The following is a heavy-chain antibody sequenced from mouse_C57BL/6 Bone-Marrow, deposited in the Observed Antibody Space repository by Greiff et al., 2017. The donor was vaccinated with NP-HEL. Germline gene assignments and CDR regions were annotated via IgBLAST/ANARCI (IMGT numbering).Heavy chain of an antibody. V-gene: IGHV5-12*01. CDR3: ARHSDYYGSSHAMDY. D-gene: IGHD1-1*01. Sequence: EVKLVESGGGLVQPGGSLKLSCAASGFTFSDYYMYWVRQTPEKRLEWVAYISNGGGSTYYPDTVKGRFTISRDNAKNTLYLQMSRLKSEDTAMYYCARHSDYYGSSHAMDYWGQGTSVTVSS. CDR2: ISNGGGST. J-gene: IGHJ4*01. CDR1: GFTFSDYY.